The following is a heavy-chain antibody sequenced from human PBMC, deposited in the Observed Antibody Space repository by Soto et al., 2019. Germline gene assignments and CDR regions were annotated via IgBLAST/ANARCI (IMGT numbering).Heavy chain of an antibody. V-gene: IGHV4-59*01. Sequence: SETLSLTCTASGGSIRAYYWSWIRQPPGKGLEWIWYIYYSGSTDYNPSLKSRVTISVDTSKNQFSLKLRSVTAADTAVYCCARDSYNFDDWGQGILVTVSS. D-gene: IGHD5-18*01. CDR2: IYYSGST. J-gene: IGHJ4*02. CDR3: ARDSYNFDD. CDR1: GGSIRAYY.